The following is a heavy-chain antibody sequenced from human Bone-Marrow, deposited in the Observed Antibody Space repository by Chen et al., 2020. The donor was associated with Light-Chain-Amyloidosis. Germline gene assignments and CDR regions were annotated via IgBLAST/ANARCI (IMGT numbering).Heavy chain of an antibody. Sequence: EVQLVESGGGLVQQGGSLRLSCVVSGFPFHSYWMGWVRQAPGKGLEWVASINEDGSEKHFLDSVKGRFTVSRDNAKKSLFLQMTSLSGEDTAVYYCARDLSNSFGIGNFDYWGQGTLVTVSS. CDR1: GFPFHSYW. CDR3: ARDLSNSFGIGNFDY. D-gene: IGHD6-6*01. CDR2: INEDGSEK. V-gene: IGHV3-7*05. J-gene: IGHJ4*02.